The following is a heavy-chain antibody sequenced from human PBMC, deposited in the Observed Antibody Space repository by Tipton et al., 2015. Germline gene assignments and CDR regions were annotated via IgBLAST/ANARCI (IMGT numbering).Heavy chain of an antibody. CDR3: ARKGWWDYGETAGWFDP. CDR2: IKPDGSDQ. Sequence: SLRLSCAASGFTFNNYWMTWVRQAPGKGLEWVANIKPDGSDQYYVDSVKGRFTFSRDNAKNSLYLQMNSLRDEDTAVYYCARKGWWDYGETAGWFDPWGQGTLVTVSS. CDR1: GFTFNNYW. V-gene: IGHV3-7*01. J-gene: IGHJ5*02. D-gene: IGHD4-17*01.